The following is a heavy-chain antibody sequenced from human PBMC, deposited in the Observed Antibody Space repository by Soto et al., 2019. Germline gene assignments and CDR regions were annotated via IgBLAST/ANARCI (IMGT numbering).Heavy chain of an antibody. CDR2: INTGGDT. CDR1: GFTVRSNY. Sequence: GGSLRLSCAASGFTVRSNYMTLVRQAPGQGLECVSVINTGGDTYYADSVKGRFTISRDNSKNTLFLQMNSLRAEETAVYYCATRTATYDSAMNLWGQGITVTVSS. J-gene: IGHJ6*02. CDR3: ATRTATYDSAMNL. D-gene: IGHD1-1*01. V-gene: IGHV3-53*01.